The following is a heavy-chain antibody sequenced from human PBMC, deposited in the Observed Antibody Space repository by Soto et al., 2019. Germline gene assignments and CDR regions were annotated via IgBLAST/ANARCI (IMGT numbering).Heavy chain of an antibody. V-gene: IGHV4-61*01. J-gene: IGHJ4*02. Sequence: LETLSLTCTFSGCSFKSGSYSLSWIRQPPGKGLEWIGYVYHTGRTSYNPSLKSRVSISMDTSKNQFSLNLDSVTAADTAVYFCARDFAYFDSWGQGTLVTVSS. D-gene: IGHD3-3*01. CDR1: GCSFKSGSYS. CDR2: VYHTGRT. CDR3: ARDFAYFDS.